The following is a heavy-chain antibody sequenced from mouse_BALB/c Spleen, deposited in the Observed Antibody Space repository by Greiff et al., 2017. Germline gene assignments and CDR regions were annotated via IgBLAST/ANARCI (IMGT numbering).Heavy chain of an antibody. D-gene: IGHD1-1*01. CDR3: ARSPALLRLDY. CDR2: ISYSGST. V-gene: IGHV3-2*02. Sequence: EVQLQQSGPGLVKPSQSLSLTCTVTGYSITSDYAWNWIRQFPGNKLEWMGYISYSGSTSYNPSLKSRISITRDTSKNQFFLQLNSVTTEDTATYYCARSPALLRLDYWGQGTTLTVSS. J-gene: IGHJ2*01. CDR1: GYSITSDYA.